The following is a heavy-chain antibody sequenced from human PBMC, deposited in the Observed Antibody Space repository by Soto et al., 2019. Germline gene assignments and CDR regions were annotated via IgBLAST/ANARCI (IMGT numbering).Heavy chain of an antibody. V-gene: IGHV3-9*01. D-gene: IGHD3-9*01. CDR1: GFTFDDHA. CDR2: ITWNSVAL. CDR3: AKERVRDFDG. J-gene: IGHJ4*02. Sequence: VQLVESGGGLVRPGGSLRLSCAASGFTFDDHAMHWVRQAPGKGLEWISAITWNSVALDYADSVKGRFTISRDNAKNSLYLQRNSLRPEDTARYYCAKERVRDFDGWGQGTLVTVSS.